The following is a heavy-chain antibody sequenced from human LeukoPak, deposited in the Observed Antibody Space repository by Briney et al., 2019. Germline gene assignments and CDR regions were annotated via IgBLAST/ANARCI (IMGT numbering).Heavy chain of an antibody. CDR3: ARHRGSSWDHDAFDI. CDR2: IYPGDFDT. D-gene: IGHD6-13*01. CDR1: GYSFTTYW. J-gene: IGHJ3*02. Sequence: HGESLKISCKASGYSFTTYWIGWVRQMPGKGLEWMGIIYPGDFDTRYSPSFQGQVTTSADKSISTAYLQWSSLKASDTAMYYCARHRGSSWDHDAFDIWGQGTMVTVSS. V-gene: IGHV5-51*01.